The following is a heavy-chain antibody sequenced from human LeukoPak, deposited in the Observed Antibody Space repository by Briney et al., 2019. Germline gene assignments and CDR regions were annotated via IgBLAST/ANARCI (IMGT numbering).Heavy chain of an antibody. D-gene: IGHD2-15*01. CDR1: GFTFSIYE. CDR3: VRDFSCSGGSCPLFDS. CDR2: ISSSRSNTI. Sequence: GGSLRLSCAASGFTFSIYEMNWVRQAPGKGLEWVSYISSSRSNTIYCADSVKGRFTISRDNSENTLYLQMSSLRAEDTAIYYCVRDFSCSGGSCPLFDSWGQGTLVSVSS. J-gene: IGHJ4*02. V-gene: IGHV3-48*03.